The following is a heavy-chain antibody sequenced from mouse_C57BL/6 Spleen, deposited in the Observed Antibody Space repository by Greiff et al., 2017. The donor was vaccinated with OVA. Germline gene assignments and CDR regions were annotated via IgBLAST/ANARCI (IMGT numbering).Heavy chain of an antibody. D-gene: IGHD1-1*01. Sequence: QVQLQQPGTELVKPGASVKLSCKASGYTFTSYWMHWVKQRPGQGLEWIGNFNPSNGGTNYNAKFKSKATLTVDKSSSTAYMQLSNLTSEDSAVYYWARSYYYGSSLSHVWGTGTTVTVSS. CDR1: GYTFTSYW. CDR2: FNPSNGGT. CDR3: ARSYYYGSSLSHV. J-gene: IGHJ1*03. V-gene: IGHV1-53*01.